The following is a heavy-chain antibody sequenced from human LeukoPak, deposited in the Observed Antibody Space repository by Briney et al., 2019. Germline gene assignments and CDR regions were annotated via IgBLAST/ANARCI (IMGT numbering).Heavy chain of an antibody. J-gene: IGHJ4*02. Sequence: ASVKVSCKASGYTFTSYAMHWVRQAPGQRLEWMGWINAGNGNTKYSQKFQGRVTMTRDTSTSTVYMELSSLRSEDTAVYYCARDLSGSLAVAGYWGQGTLVTVSS. CDR2: INAGNGNT. V-gene: IGHV1-3*01. D-gene: IGHD6-19*01. CDR1: GYTFTSYA. CDR3: ARDLSGSLAVAGY.